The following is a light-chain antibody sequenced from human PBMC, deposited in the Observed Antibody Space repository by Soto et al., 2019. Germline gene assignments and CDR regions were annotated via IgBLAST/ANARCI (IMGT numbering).Light chain of an antibody. CDR2: EVS. J-gene: IGLJ1*01. Sequence: LTQPPSASGSPGQSVTISCTGTSSDIGAYIYVSWYQQHPGKAPKLMISEVSRRPSGVPERFSGSKSGNTASLTVSGLQADDEAHYYCSSYAGSNNFVFGTGTKSPS. CDR1: SSDIGAYIY. CDR3: SSYAGSNNFV. V-gene: IGLV2-8*01.